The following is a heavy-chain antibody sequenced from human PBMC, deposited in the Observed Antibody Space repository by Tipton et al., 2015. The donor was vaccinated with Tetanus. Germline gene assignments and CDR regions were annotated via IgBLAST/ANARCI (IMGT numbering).Heavy chain of an antibody. J-gene: IGHJ3*02. D-gene: IGHD5-24*01. CDR1: GFTFSSYA. V-gene: IGHV3-23*01. CDR3: AKDNNVGRWLPLWAFDI. CDR2: ISGSGGST. Sequence: SLRLSCAASGFTFSSYAMSWVRQAPGKGLEWVSAISGSGGSTYYADSVKGRFTISRDNSKNTLYLQMNSLRAEDTAVYYCAKDNNVGRWLPLWAFDIWGQGTMATVSS.